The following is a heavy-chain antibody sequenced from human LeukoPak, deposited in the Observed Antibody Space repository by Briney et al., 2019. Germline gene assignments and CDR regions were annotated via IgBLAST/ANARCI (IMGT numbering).Heavy chain of an antibody. CDR1: GFTFSIYS. V-gene: IGHV3-48*01. Sequence: GGSLRLSCAASGFTFSIYSMNWVRQAPGKGLEWVSYISSSSSTILYADSVKGRFTISRDNSKYTVSLQMDSLRVEDTALYYCAKLSGADGFDIWGQGTMVTVSS. CDR3: AKLSGADGFDI. D-gene: IGHD3-3*01. J-gene: IGHJ3*02. CDR2: ISSSSSTI.